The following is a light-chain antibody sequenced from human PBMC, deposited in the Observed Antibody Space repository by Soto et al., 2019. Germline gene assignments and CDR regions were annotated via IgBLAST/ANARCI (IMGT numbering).Light chain of an antibody. Sequence: QAVVTQEPSFSVSPGGTVTLTCGLSSGSVSTNYHPSWYQQTPGQAPRTLIYSTNTRSSGVPDRFSGSILGNKAALTITGAQADDESDYYCVFYLGSGISVFGGGTQLTVL. V-gene: IGLV8-61*01. CDR3: VFYLGSGISV. J-gene: IGLJ2*01. CDR2: STN. CDR1: SGSVSTNYH.